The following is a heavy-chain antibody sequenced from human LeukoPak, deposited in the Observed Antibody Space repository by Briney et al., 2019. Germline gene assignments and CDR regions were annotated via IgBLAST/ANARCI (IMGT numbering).Heavy chain of an antibody. V-gene: IGHV3-33*01. Sequence: GGSLRLSCATSGFTFSRYAIHWVRQAPGKGLEWVAVIWHVGGNEYYAESVKGRFTISRDNSANTVYLRMSSLRAEDTAVYYCVRRGTYSGTTSVWNSFDFWGQGTLVTVSS. CDR2: IWHVGGNE. CDR3: VRRGTYSGTTSVWNSFDF. CDR1: GFTFSRYA. D-gene: IGHD2/OR15-2a*01. J-gene: IGHJ4*02.